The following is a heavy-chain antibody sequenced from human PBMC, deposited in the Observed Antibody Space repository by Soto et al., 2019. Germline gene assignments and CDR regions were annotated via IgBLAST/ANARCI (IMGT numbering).Heavy chain of an antibody. V-gene: IGHV2-5*02. CDR3: AHSRQHPTSQLFDP. CDR2: IYWDDDK. CDR1: GFSLSTSGVG. D-gene: IGHD6-13*01. J-gene: IGHJ5*02. Sequence: QITLKESGPTLVKPTQTLTLTCTFSGFSLSTSGVGVGWIRQPPGKALEWLALIYWDDDKRYSPSLKSRLTTTKDTSKNQVVLTMTNMDPVDTATYYCAHSRQHPTSQLFDPWGQGTLVTVSS.